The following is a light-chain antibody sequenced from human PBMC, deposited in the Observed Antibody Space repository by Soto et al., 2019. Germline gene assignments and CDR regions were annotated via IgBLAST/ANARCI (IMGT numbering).Light chain of an antibody. Sequence: AIQLTQSPSSLSASIGDRVTITCRASQGLNSALAWYQQKPGKPPKLLIYYASTLESWVPSRFSGSGAGADFTLAISSLQAEDLATYFCQQYRTYPTFGGGTKVEIK. CDR2: YAS. CDR1: QGLNSA. CDR3: QQYRTYPT. V-gene: IGKV1-13*02. J-gene: IGKJ4*01.